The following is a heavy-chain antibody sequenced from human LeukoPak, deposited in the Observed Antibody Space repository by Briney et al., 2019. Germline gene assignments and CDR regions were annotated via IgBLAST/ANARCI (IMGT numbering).Heavy chain of an antibody. D-gene: IGHD2-15*01. CDR1: GFTFSSYE. V-gene: IGHV3-48*03. CDR2: ISSSGSTI. CDR3: ARPGLFCSGGSCYPFEN. Sequence: PGGSLRLSCAASGFTFSSYEMNWVRQAPGKGLDWVSYISSSGSTIYYADSVKGRFTISRDNAKNSLFLQMNSLRVEDTAVYYCARPGLFCSGGSCYPFENWGQGTLVTVSS. J-gene: IGHJ4*02.